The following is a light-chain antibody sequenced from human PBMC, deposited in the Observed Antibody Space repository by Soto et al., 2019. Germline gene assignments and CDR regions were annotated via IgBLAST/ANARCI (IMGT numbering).Light chain of an antibody. V-gene: IGKV3-20*01. CDR3: QQYDGSPLT. J-gene: IGKJ4*01. Sequence: EIVLTQSPGTLSLSPGERATLSCRASQTISTNYLAWYRQRPGQAPRLLIYDASSRATGIPDRFSGRGSGRDFTLTISRLEPEDFAVYYCQQYDGSPLTFGGGTKVEIK. CDR1: QTISTNY. CDR2: DAS.